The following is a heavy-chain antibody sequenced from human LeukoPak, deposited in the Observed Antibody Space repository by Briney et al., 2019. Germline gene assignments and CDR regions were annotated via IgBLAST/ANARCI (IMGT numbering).Heavy chain of an antibody. Sequence: GASVKVSCKVSGYTLTDLSTHWVRQAPGKGLEWMGGLDLADGETIYAQKFQGRVTMTEDTSTDTAYMELNSLRSEDTAVYYCATHRTTVITGLVYWGQGTLVSVSS. CDR1: GYTLTDLS. CDR2: LDLADGET. CDR3: ATHRTTVITGLVY. V-gene: IGHV1-24*01. J-gene: IGHJ4*02. D-gene: IGHD4-17*01.